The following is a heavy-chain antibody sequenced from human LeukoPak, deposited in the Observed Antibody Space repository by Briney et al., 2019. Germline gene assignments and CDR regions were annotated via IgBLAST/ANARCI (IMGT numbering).Heavy chain of an antibody. CDR1: GGSISSGSYY. CDR3: ARGPYYYDSGGLNWFDP. V-gene: IGHV4-61*02. Sequence: PSQTLSLTCTVSGGSISSGSYYWSWIRQPAGKGLEWIGRIYTSGSTNYNPSLKSRVTISVDTSKNQFSLKLSSVTAADTAVYYCARGPYYYDSGGLNWFDPWGQGTLVTVSS. D-gene: IGHD3-22*01. J-gene: IGHJ5*02. CDR2: IYTSGST.